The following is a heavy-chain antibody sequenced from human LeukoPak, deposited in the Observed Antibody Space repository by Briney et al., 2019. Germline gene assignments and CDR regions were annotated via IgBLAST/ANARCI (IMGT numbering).Heavy chain of an antibody. CDR3: AKWSIYIVVVQAAMGVSAYYFEY. Sequence: GGSLRLSCAASGFTFSSYAMSWVRQAPGKGLEWVSAISGSGGSTYYADSVKGRFTISRDNSKTTLYLQMNSLRAEDTAVYYCAKWSIYIVVVQAAMGVSAYYFEYWAQGTLAPVSS. D-gene: IGHD2-2*01. CDR2: ISGSGGST. V-gene: IGHV3-23*01. J-gene: IGHJ4*02. CDR1: GFTFSSYA.